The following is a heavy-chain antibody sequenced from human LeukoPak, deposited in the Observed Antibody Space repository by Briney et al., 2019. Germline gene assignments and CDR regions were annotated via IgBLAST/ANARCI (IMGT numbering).Heavy chain of an antibody. J-gene: IGHJ4*02. D-gene: IGHD3-16*01. CDR1: GFTFRRFA. V-gene: IGHV3-30*02. Sequence: PGGSLRLSCAASGFTFRRFAMDWVRQAPGKGLEWVAFIRFDGSKDYYADSVKGRFTISRDNAKSTLYLQMNSLRAEDTAVYYCAKDWGEYFDYVWGSFTSFDSWGQGTLVTVSS. CDR3: AKDWGEYFDYVWGSFTSFDS. CDR2: IRFDGSKD.